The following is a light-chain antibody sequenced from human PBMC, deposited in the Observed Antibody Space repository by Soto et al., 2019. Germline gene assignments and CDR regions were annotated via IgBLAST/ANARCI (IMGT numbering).Light chain of an antibody. CDR3: TSPIHGSIYL. V-gene: IGLV2-14*01. CDR2: MVS. J-gene: IGLJ1*01. Sequence: QSVLTQPASVSGSPGQSITISCTGTSSDVGNYNYVSWYQQYPGRVPKLLIYMVSNRPSGVSNPFSGSKSGNTASLTISGLQAEAVPDYFCTSPIHGSIYLFGNGTKTTV. CDR1: SSDVGNYNY.